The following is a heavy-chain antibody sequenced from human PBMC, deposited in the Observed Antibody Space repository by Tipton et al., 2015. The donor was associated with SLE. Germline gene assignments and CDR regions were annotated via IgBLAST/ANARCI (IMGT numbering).Heavy chain of an antibody. Sequence: TLSLTCTVSGGSISSGSYYWSWIRQPAGKGLEWIGYIYTSGSTNYNPSLKSRVTISVDTSKNQFSLNLTSVTAADTAVYYCARGHIGWGFDPWGQGTLVTVSS. D-gene: IGHD1-26*01. CDR1: GGSISSGSYY. V-gene: IGHV4-61*09. CDR2: IYTSGST. CDR3: ARGHIGWGFDP. J-gene: IGHJ5*02.